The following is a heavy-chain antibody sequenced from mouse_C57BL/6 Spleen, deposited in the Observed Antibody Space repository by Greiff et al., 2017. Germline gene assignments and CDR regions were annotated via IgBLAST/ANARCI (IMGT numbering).Heavy chain of an antibody. CDR3: AIYGSTLYYAMDY. Sequence: QVHVKQSGPELVKPGASVKISCKASGYAFSSSWMNWVKQRPGKGLEWIGRIYPGDGDTNYNGKFKGKATLTADKSSSTAYMQLSSLTSEDSAVYFCAIYGSTLYYAMDYWGQGTSVTVSS. V-gene: IGHV1-82*01. D-gene: IGHD1-1*01. CDR1: GYAFSSSW. CDR2: IYPGDGDT. J-gene: IGHJ4*01.